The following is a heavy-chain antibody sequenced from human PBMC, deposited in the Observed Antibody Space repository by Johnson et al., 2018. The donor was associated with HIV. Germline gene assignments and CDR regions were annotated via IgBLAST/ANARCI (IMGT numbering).Heavy chain of an antibody. CDR1: GFTFSSYW. Sequence: VQLVESGGGLVQPGGSLRLSCAASGFTFSSYWMSWVRQAPGKGLEWVANIKQDGSEKYYVDSVKGRFTISRENAKNSLHLQMNSLRGEDTAVYSCTRDGNYRDCSSTSCSDAFHIWGQGTMVTVSS. D-gene: IGHD2-2*01. CDR3: TRDGNYRDCSSTSCSDAFHI. V-gene: IGHV3-7*01. CDR2: IKQDGSEK. J-gene: IGHJ3*02.